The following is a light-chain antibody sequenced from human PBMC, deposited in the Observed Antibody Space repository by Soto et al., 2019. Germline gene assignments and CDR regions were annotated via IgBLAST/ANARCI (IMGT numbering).Light chain of an antibody. J-gene: IGLJ2*01. CDR2: EVS. Sequence: QSVLTQPASVSGSPGQSITISCTGTSSDVGGYNYVSWYQQHPGKAPKLMIYEVSNRPSGVSNRFAGSKSGNTASLTISGLQAEDEDDAYAGSSPSSSMAVAGGTTLT. CDR1: SSDVGGYNY. CDR3: GSSPSSSMA. V-gene: IGLV2-14*01.